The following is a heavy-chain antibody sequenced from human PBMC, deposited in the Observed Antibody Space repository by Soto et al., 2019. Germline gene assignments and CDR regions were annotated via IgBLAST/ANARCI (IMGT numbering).Heavy chain of an antibody. J-gene: IGHJ4*02. Sequence: QVQLQESGPGLVKPSETLSLTCTVSGGSVSSGSYYWSWIRQPPGKVLEWIGYSYYSGSTNYNPSLKIRDIISLDTSTNQFSLKWTAVTAADTAVYYCARDGNYGDYATPPYWGRGTLVTVSS. CDR3: ARDGNYGDYATPPY. D-gene: IGHD4-17*01. CDR2: SYYSGST. CDR1: GGSVSSGSYY. V-gene: IGHV4-61*01.